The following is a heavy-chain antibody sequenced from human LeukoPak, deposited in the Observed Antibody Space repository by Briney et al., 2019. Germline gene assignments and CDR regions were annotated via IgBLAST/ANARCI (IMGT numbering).Heavy chain of an antibody. J-gene: IGHJ4*02. CDR3: ARAKWEVPFEQ. V-gene: IGHV3-13*01. Sequence: GGSLRLSCAASGFTFSSYDMHWFRQTTGKGLEWVSGIGTAGDTYYADTGSVKGRFTISRENAKTSLYLQMNSLRAEDTAVYYCARAKWEVPFEQWGQGTLVTVSS. CDR2: IGTAGDT. CDR1: GFTFSSYD. D-gene: IGHD1-26*01.